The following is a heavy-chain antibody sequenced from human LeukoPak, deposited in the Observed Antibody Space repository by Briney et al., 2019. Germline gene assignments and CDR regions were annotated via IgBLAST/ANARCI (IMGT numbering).Heavy chain of an antibody. CDR1: GFTFSSYA. CDR3: ARGNIVGASIDY. J-gene: IGHJ4*02. D-gene: IGHD1-26*01. V-gene: IGHV3-30-3*01. CDR2: ISYDGSDK. Sequence: AGGSLRLSCAASGFTFSSYAMHWVRQAPGKGLEWVAVISYDGSDKYYADSVKGRFTISRDNSKNTLYLQMNSLRAEDTAVYYCARGNIVGASIDYRGQGTLVTVSS.